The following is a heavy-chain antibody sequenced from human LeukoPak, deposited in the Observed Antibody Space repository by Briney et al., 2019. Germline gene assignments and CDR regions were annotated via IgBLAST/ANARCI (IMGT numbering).Heavy chain of an antibody. CDR3: AKDSFGALDY. J-gene: IGHJ4*02. Sequence: PGGSLRLSCAASGFTFDDYAMHWVRQAPGKGLEWVSGISWNSGSIGYADSVKGRFTIFRDNAKNSLYLQMNSLRAEDTALYYCAKDSFGALDYWGQGTLVTVSS. CDR1: GFTFDDYA. D-gene: IGHD3-3*01. V-gene: IGHV3-9*01. CDR2: ISWNSGSI.